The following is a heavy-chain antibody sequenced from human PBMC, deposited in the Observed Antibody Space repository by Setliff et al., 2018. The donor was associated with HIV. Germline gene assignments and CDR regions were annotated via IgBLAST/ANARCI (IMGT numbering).Heavy chain of an antibody. Sequence: ASVKVSCKPSGHTFSNSDIHWVRRATGQGLEWMGWMNPNSGVTGYALKFHDRVTMTRDTSIRTAYLELRTLTSEDTAVYYCASGKGVGGVVITDGLDVWGKGTTVTVSS. CDR1: GHTFSNSD. V-gene: IGHV1-8*02. D-gene: IGHD3-10*01. J-gene: IGHJ6*04. CDR2: MNPNSGVT. CDR3: ASGKGVGGVVITDGLDV.